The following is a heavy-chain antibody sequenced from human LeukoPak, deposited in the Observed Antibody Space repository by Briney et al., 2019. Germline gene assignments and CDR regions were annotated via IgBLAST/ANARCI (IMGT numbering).Heavy chain of an antibody. D-gene: IGHD2-15*01. J-gene: IGHJ4*02. Sequence: SETLSLTCTVSSGSISSYYWNWIRQPPGKGLEWIGFIHYSGSTNYNPSLKSRVTISLDTSKSQFSLKLSSVTAADTAVYYCARVHSYYFDYWGQGTLVTVSS. CDR3: ARVHSYYFDY. V-gene: IGHV4-59*08. CDR1: SGSISSYY. CDR2: IHYSGST.